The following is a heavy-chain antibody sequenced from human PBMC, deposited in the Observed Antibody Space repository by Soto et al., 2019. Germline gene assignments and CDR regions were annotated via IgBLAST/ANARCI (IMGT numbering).Heavy chain of an antibody. Sequence: PSETLSLTCTVSGGSISSGGYYWSWIRQHPGKGLEWIGYIYYSGSTYYNPSLKSRVTISVDTSKNQFSLKLSSVTAADTAVYYCARDLQGSGIGGLYYYGMDVWGQGTTVTVSS. CDR2: IYYSGST. V-gene: IGHV4-31*03. CDR1: GGSISSGGYY. D-gene: IGHD3-10*01. CDR3: ARDLQGSGIGGLYYYGMDV. J-gene: IGHJ6*02.